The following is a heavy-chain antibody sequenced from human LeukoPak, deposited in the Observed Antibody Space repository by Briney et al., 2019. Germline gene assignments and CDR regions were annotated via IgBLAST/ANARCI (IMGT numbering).Heavy chain of an antibody. Sequence: SETLSLTCTGSGGSISSYYWSWIRQPPGKGLEGIVYIYYSGSTNYNPSLKSRVTISVDTSKNQFSLTLSSVTAADTAVYYCARVRVPTGTIDYWGRGTLVTVSS. CDR3: ARVRVPTGTIDY. J-gene: IGHJ4*02. D-gene: IGHD3-9*01. CDR1: GGSISSYY. V-gene: IGHV4-59*01. CDR2: IYYSGST.